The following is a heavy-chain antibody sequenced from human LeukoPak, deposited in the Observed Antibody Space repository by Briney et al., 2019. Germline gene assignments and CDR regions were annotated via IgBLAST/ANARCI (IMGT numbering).Heavy chain of an antibody. CDR2: ISGSGGST. D-gene: IGHD2-15*01. CDR1: GFTFSSYG. J-gene: IGHJ4*02. CDR3: AKDGDIVVVVAATILFDY. Sequence: GGSLRLSCAASGFTFSSYGMSWVRQAPGKGLEWVSAISGSGGSTYYADSVKGRFTISRDNSKNTLYLQMNSLRAEDTAVYYCAKDGDIVVVVAATILFDYWGQGTLVTVSS. V-gene: IGHV3-23*01.